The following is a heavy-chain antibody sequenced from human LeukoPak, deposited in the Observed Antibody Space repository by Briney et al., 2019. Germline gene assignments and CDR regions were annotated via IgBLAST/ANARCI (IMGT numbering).Heavy chain of an antibody. CDR2: IYYSGST. Sequence: SETLPLTCTVSGGSISSSSYYWGWIRQPPGKGLEWIGSIYYSGSTYYNPSLKSRVTISVDTSKNQFSLKLSSVTAADTAVYYCARRPIVVVVAATDYFDYCGQGTLVTVSS. V-gene: IGHV4-39*01. D-gene: IGHD2-15*01. CDR3: ARRPIVVVVAATDYFDY. CDR1: GGSISSSSYY. J-gene: IGHJ4*02.